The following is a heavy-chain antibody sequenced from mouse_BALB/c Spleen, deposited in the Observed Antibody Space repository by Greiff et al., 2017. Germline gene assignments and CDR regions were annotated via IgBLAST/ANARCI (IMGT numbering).Heavy chain of an antibody. V-gene: IGHV5-12-2*01. J-gene: IGHJ3*01. Sequence: EVKLVESGGGLVQPGGSLKLSCAASGFTFSSYTMSWVRQTPEKRLEWVAYISNGGGSTYYPDTVKGRFTISRDNAKNTLYLQMSSLKSEDTAMYYCAQESPRRGFAYWGQGNLVTVSA. CDR3: AQESPRRGFAY. CDR2: ISNGGGST. CDR1: GFTFSSYT.